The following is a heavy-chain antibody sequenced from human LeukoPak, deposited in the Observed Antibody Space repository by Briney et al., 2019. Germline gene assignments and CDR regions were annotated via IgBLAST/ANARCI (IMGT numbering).Heavy chain of an antibody. J-gene: IGHJ4*02. Sequence: SETLSLTCTVSGGSISSSSYYWGWIRQPPGKGLESIGSIYYSGSTYYNPSLKSRVTISVDTSRNQLALKLRSVTAADTAVYYCARDYWAAAAYWGQGTLVTVSS. CDR2: IYYSGST. D-gene: IGHD6-13*01. CDR1: GGSISSSSYY. CDR3: ARDYWAAAAY. V-gene: IGHV4-39*02.